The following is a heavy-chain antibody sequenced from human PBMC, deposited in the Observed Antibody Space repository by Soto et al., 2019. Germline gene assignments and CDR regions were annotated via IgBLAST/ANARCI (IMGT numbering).Heavy chain of an antibody. CDR3: ATVSIPLREIRFDY. J-gene: IGHJ4*02. CDR1: GYTLTELS. CDR2: FDPEDGET. D-gene: IGHD1-26*01. Sequence: ASVKVSCKVSGYTLTELSMHWVRQAPGKGLEWMGGFDPEDGETIYAQKFQGRVTMTEDTSTDTAYMELSSLRSEDTAVYYCATVSIPLREIRFDYWGQGTLVTVSS. V-gene: IGHV1-24*01.